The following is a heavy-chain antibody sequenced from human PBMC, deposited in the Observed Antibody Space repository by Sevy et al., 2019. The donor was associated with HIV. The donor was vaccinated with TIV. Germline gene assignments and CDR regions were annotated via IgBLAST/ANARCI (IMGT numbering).Heavy chain of an antibody. CDR1: GASISSYY. V-gene: IGHV4-4*07. CDR2: IYSSGST. CDR3: AREEMATIVAFDI. Sequence: SETLSLTCTVSGASISSYYWSWIRQPAGKGLEWIGRIYSSGSTNYNPSLKSRVTMSADRSKNQFSLKLGSVTAADTAVFYCAREEMATIVAFDIWGQGTMVTVSS. D-gene: IGHD5-12*01. J-gene: IGHJ3*02.